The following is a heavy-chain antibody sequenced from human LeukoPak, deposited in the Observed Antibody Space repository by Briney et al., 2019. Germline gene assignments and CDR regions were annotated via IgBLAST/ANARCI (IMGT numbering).Heavy chain of an antibody. J-gene: IGHJ3*02. CDR1: GFTSSQYA. Sequence: GGSLRLSCAASGFTSSQYAMHWVRQAPGKGLEWVAAIWYDGSNDYYVDSVKGRFTISRDNSKNMVSLQMNSLRAEDTAVYYCAREADCSGGTCYRGAFDIWGQGTMVTVSS. CDR2: IWYDGSND. D-gene: IGHD2-15*01. V-gene: IGHV3-33*01. CDR3: AREADCSGGTCYRGAFDI.